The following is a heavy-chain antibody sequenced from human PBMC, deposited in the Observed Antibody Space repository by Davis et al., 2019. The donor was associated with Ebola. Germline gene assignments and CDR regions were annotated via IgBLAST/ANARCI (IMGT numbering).Heavy chain of an antibody. CDR2: IYHSGST. D-gene: IGHD3-22*01. Sequence: MPSETLSLTCAVYGGSFSGFYWSWIRQPPGKGLEWIGEIYHSGSTNYNPSLKSRVTISVDKSKNQFSLKLSSVTAADTAVYYCARGPTYYYDSSGYYIGSWFDPWGQGTLVTVSS. CDR1: GGSFSGFY. V-gene: IGHV4-34*01. J-gene: IGHJ5*02. CDR3: ARGPTYYYDSSGYYIGSWFDP.